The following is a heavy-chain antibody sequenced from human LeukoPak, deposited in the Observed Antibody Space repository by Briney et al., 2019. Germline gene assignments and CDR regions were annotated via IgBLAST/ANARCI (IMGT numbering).Heavy chain of an antibody. D-gene: IGHD4-17*01. CDR1: GYTFTSYD. CDR2: TNPYSGIT. J-gene: IGHJ4*02. Sequence: GASVKVSCKASGYTFTSYDIAWVRQATGQGLEWMGWTNPYSGITGYAQKFQGRVTMTRNTSISTVYLELSSLKSQDTAVYFCVRSVTGDYGDYWGQGTLVTVSS. CDR3: VRSVTGDYGDY. V-gene: IGHV1-8*01.